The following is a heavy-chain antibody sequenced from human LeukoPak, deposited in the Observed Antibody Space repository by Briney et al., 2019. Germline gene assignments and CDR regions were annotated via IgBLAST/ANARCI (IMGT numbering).Heavy chain of an antibody. CDR1: GFTVSGNY. D-gene: IGHD3-10*01. V-gene: IGHV3-66*01. Sequence: GGSLRLSCAASGFTVSGNYMSWVRQPPGKGLEWLSVIHRGGNTYYADSVKGRFTISRDSSKNTVFLQMDSLRAEDTAVYYCPRDPGYGLGVDYGNYWGQGTLVTVSS. J-gene: IGHJ4*02. CDR3: PRDPGYGLGVDYGNY. CDR2: IHRGGNT.